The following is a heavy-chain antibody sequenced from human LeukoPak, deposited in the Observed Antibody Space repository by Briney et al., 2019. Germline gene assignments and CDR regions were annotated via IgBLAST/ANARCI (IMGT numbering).Heavy chain of an antibody. Sequence: PSETLSLTCAVSGASISTSTYYWGWIRQPPGKGLEWIGSIYYSGSTYYNPSLKSRVTISVDTSKNQFSLKLSSVTAADTAVYYCARVITIFGVVILMYFDYWGQGTLVTVSS. V-gene: IGHV4-39*01. CDR3: ARVITIFGVVILMYFDY. CDR2: IYYSGST. CDR1: GASISTSTYY. J-gene: IGHJ4*02. D-gene: IGHD3-3*01.